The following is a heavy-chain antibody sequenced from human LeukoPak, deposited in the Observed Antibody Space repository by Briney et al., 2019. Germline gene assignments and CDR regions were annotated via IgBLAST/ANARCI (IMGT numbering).Heavy chain of an antibody. D-gene: IGHD5-18*01. V-gene: IGHV4-34*01. J-gene: IGHJ4*02. Sequence: SETLYLTCAVYGGSFSGYYWSWIRQPPGKGLEWIGEINHSGSTNYNPSLKSRVTISVDTSKNQFSLKLSSVTAADTAVYYANMDTAMVSFDYWGQGTLVTVSS. CDR2: INHSGST. CDR1: GGSFSGYY. CDR3: NMDTAMVSFDY.